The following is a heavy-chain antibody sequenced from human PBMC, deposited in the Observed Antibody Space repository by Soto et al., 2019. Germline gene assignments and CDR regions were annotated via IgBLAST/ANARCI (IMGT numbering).Heavy chain of an antibody. D-gene: IGHD2-2*02. J-gene: IGHJ6*02. CDR2: INPNSGGT. Sequence: ASVKVSCKASGYTFTGYYMHWVRQAPGQGLEWMGWINPNSGGTNYAQKFQGWGTMTRDTSISTGYMELSRLRSDDTAVYYCARGPIVIKPGAINPTVAYYYGMDVWGQGTTVTVSS. CDR1: GYTFTGYY. CDR3: ARGPIVIKPGAINPTVAYYYGMDV. V-gene: IGHV1-2*04.